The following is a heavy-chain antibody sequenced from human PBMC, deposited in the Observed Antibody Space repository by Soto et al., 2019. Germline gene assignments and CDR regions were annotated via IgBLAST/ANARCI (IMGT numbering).Heavy chain of an antibody. J-gene: IGHJ5*02. D-gene: IGHD1-1*01. CDR1: GGSISSSSYY. CDR2: IYYSGST. V-gene: IGHV4-39*01. Sequence: QLQLQESGPGLVKPSETLSLTCTVSGGSISSSSYYWGWIRQPPGKGLEWIGSIYYSGSTYYNPSPKSRVTISVDTAKNQFSLKLSSVTAADTAVYYCARGYTNWNSRYNWFDPWGQGTLVTVSS. CDR3: ARGYTNWNSRYNWFDP.